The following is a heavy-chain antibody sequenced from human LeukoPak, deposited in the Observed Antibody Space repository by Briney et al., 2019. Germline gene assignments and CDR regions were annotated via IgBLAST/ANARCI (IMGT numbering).Heavy chain of an antibody. CDR1: GFTFSSYW. Sequence: GGSLRLSCAASGFTFSSYWMHWVRQAPGKGLVWVSRINSDGSSASYADSVKGRFTISRDNAKNTLYLQMNSLRAEDTAVYYCARGGPYSSSPFDYWGQGTLVTVSS. J-gene: IGHJ4*02. CDR2: INSDGSSA. V-gene: IGHV3-74*01. CDR3: ARGGPYSSSPFDY. D-gene: IGHD6-13*01.